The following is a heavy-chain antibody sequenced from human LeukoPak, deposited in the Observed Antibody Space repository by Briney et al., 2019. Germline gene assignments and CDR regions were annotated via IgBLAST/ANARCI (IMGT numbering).Heavy chain of an antibody. CDR3: ARPTLEHYYDSSGYFDY. D-gene: IGHD3-22*01. CDR2: IYYSGST. Sequence: SETLSLTCTVSGGSISSSSYYWGWIRQPPGKGLEWIGSIYYSGSTYYNPSLKSRVTISVDTSKNQFSLKLSSVTAADTAVYYCARPTLEHYYDSSGYFDYWGQGTLVTVSS. V-gene: IGHV4-39*01. CDR1: GGSISSSSYY. J-gene: IGHJ4*02.